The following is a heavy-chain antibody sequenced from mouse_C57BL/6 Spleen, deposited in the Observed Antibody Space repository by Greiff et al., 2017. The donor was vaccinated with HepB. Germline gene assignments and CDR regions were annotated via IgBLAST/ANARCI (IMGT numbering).Heavy chain of an antibody. J-gene: IGHJ2*01. D-gene: IGHD2-5*01. V-gene: IGHV14-4*01. CDR1: GFNIKDDY. CDR3: TTYSNYSPFDY. Sequence: VQLQQSGAELVRPGASVKLSCTASGFNIKDDYMHWVKQRPEQGLEWIGWIDPENGDTEYASKFQGKATITADTSSNTAYLQLSSLTSEDTAVYYCTTYSNYSPFDYCGQGTTLTVSS. CDR2: IDPENGDT.